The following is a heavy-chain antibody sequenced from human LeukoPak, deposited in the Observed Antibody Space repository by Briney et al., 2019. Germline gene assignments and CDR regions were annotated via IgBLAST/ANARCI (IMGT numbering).Heavy chain of an antibody. CDR2: INHSGST. CDR1: GGSFSGYY. CDR3: ARHANFLWSGSPWN. Sequence: SETLSLTCAVYGGSFSGYYWSWIRQPPGKGLEWIGEINHSGSTNYNPSLKSRVTISVDTSKNQFSLKLSSVTAADTAVYYCARHANFLWSGSPWNWGQGTLVTVSS. D-gene: IGHD3-3*01. J-gene: IGHJ4*02. V-gene: IGHV4-34*01.